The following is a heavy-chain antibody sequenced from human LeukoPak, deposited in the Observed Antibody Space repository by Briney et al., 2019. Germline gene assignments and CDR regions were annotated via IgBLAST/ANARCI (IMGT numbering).Heavy chain of an antibody. D-gene: IGHD1-14*01. CDR1: GLTVITND. J-gene: IGHJ4*02. CDR3: ARGVEPLAANTLAY. CDR2: LYSDGNT. Sequence: PGGSLRLSCAASGLTVITNDMTWVRQAPGKGIEWVSVLYSDGNTKYADSVQGRFTISRDNSKNTLYLEMNSLSPDDTAVYYCARGVEPLAANTLAYWGQGTLVTVSS. V-gene: IGHV3-53*01.